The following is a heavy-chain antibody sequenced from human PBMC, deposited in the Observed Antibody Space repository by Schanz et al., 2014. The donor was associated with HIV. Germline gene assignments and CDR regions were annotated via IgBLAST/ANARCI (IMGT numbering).Heavy chain of an antibody. CDR1: GGTFINYA. J-gene: IGHJ4*02. V-gene: IGHV1-69*01. CDR3: ARDSPVAAGTLDY. CDR2: IIPLFGTS. Sequence: QVQLVQSGAAVKKPGSSVKVFCRASGGTFINYAFSWVRQAPGQGLEWMGGIIPLFGTSNYAQKFQGRATITADESTSTAYMELSSLRSEDTAVYYCARDSPVAAGTLDYWGQGTLVTVSS. D-gene: IGHD6-13*01.